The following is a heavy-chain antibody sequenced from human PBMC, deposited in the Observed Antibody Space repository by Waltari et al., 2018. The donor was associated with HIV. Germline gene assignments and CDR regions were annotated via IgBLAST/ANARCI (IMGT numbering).Heavy chain of an antibody. J-gene: IGHJ4*02. Sequence: QVQLVESGGGVVQPGKSLRLSCAASGFTFSNSGTHWVRQAPGKGLDWVAVISFDGRNEYYADSVKGRFTISRDNSKNTVYLQMNSLRADDTAVYYCAKEGWELLQFGYYFDYWGQGTLVTVSS. CDR3: AKEGWELLQFGYYFDY. V-gene: IGHV3-30*18. CDR2: ISFDGRNE. D-gene: IGHD1-26*01. CDR1: GFTFSNSG.